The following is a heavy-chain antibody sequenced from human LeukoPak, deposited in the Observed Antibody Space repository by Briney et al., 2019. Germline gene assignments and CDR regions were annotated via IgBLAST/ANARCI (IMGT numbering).Heavy chain of an antibody. V-gene: IGHV3-30*02. CDR3: ARHLGSTVVVPAAADNWFDP. J-gene: IGHJ5*02. CDR1: GFIFSSYG. D-gene: IGHD2-2*01. CDR2: IRYDGSNK. Sequence: GGSLRLSCAASGFIFSSYGMHWVRQAPGKGLEWVAFIRYDGSNKCYADSVKGRFTISRDNSKNTLYLQMNSLRAEDTAVYYCARHLGSTVVVPAAADNWFDPWGQGTLVTVSS.